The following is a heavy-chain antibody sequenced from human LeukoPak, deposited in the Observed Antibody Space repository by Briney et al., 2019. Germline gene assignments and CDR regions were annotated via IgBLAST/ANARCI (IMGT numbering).Heavy chain of an antibody. V-gene: IGHV3-23*01. CDR2: ISGSGDNT. J-gene: IGHJ3*02. CDR1: GLTFSNYA. D-gene: IGHD4-17*01. CDR3: AKVKTVTTGAFDI. Sequence: GGSLRLSCAASGLTFSNYAKNWVRQAPGKGLEWVSAISGSGDNTYYGDSVKGRFTNSRDNSKNTLFLQMNSLRAEDTAVYYCAKVKTVTTGAFDIWGQGTMVTVSS.